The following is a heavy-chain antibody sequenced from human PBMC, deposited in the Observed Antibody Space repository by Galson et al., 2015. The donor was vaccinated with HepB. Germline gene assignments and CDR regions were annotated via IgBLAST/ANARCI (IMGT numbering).Heavy chain of an antibody. D-gene: IGHD6-13*01. CDR1: GGSISSYY. CDR3: AKHGYSSSWYLGDAFDI. V-gene: IGHV4-59*01. Sequence: LSLTCTVSGGSISSYYWSWIRQPPGKGLEWIGYIYYRGSTNYNPSLRSRVTISVDTSKNQFSLKLSSVTAADTAVYYCAKHGYSSSWYLGDAFDIWGQGTMVTVSS. CDR2: IYYRGST. J-gene: IGHJ3*02.